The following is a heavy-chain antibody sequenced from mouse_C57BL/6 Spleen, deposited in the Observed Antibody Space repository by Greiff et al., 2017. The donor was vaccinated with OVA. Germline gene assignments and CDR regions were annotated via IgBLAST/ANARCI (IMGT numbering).Heavy chain of an antibody. Sequence: EVKLQESGPELVKPGASVKISCKASGYSFTGYYMNWVKQSPEKSLEWIGEINPSTGGTTYNQKFKAKATLTVDKSSSTAYMQLKSLTSEDSAVYYCARSLGFDYWGQGTTLTVSS. D-gene: IGHD4-1*01. CDR1: GYSFTGYY. CDR3: ARSLGFDY. CDR2: INPSTGGT. V-gene: IGHV1-42*01. J-gene: IGHJ2*01.